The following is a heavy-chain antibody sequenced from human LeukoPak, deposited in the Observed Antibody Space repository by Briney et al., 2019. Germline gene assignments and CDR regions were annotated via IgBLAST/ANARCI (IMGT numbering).Heavy chain of an antibody. CDR3: AKSAGYYYDSSGYYRRYYFDY. CDR2: ISGSGGST. Sequence: GGSLRLSCAASGFTCSSYAMSWVRQAPGKGLEWVSAISGSGGSTYYADSVKGRFTISRDNSKNTLYLQMNSLRAEDTAVYYCAKSAGYYYDSSGYYRRYYFDYWGQGTLVTVSS. D-gene: IGHD3-22*01. V-gene: IGHV3-23*01. J-gene: IGHJ4*02. CDR1: GFTCSSYA.